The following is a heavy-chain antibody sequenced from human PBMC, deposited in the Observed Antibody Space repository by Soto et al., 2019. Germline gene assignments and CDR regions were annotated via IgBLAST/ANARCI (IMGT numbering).Heavy chain of an antibody. CDR1: GFTFSSYG. Sequence: QVQLVESGGGVVQPGRSLRLSCAASGFTFSSYGMHWVRQAPGKGLEWVAVIWFDGTNKYYADSVKGRFTISRENSKNTRDLQMNSLRAEDTAVYYCARDRGYSGYDSPRYYYGMDVWGQGTTVTVS. D-gene: IGHD5-12*01. CDR3: ARDRGYSGYDSPRYYYGMDV. CDR2: IWFDGTNK. V-gene: IGHV3-33*01. J-gene: IGHJ6*02.